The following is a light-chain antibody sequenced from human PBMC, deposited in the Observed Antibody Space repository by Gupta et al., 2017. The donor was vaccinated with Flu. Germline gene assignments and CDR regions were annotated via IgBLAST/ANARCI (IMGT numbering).Light chain of an antibody. CDR3: CSYAGSSTWV. CDR1: SSNVGTYKF. CDR2: EGS. V-gene: IGLV2-23*01. J-gene: IGLJ3*02. Sequence: QSPLTQPASVSGSPGQSITISCTGTSSNVGTYKFVSWYQHHPGKAPKLIIYEGSNRPSGISTRFSGSTSGTTASLTISGLQAEDEADYYCCSYAGSSTWVFGGGTKLTVL.